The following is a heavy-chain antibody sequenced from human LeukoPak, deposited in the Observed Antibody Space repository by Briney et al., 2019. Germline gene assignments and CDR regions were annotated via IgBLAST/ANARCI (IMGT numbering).Heavy chain of an antibody. V-gene: IGHV1-18*01. CDR1: GYTFTSYG. Sequence: ALVKVSCKASGYTFTSYGISWVRQAPGQGLEWMGWISAYNGNTNYAQKLQGRVTMTRDTSISTAHMELSRLRSDDTAVYYCASGIHTYSAYDYADYWGQGTLVTVSS. CDR2: ISAYNGNT. D-gene: IGHD5-12*01. CDR3: ASGIHTYSAYDYADY. J-gene: IGHJ4*02.